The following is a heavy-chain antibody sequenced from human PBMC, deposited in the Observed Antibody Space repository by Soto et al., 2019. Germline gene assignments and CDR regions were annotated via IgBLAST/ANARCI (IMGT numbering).Heavy chain of an antibody. CDR2: IHGDGDYM. CDR3: VKNRGGGSSTNWAFAS. J-gene: IGHJ2*01. CDR1: GFTFSCCA. V-gene: IGHV3-23*01. D-gene: IGHD1-26*01. Sequence: EVQLLDSGGGLVQPGGSLRLSCAASGFTFSCCAMSWVRQAPGKGLEWVSTIHGDGDYMQYTDSVKGRFTISRDNSRNTLYLQMASLRGDDPAVYYCVKNRGGGSSTNWAFASWGRGTLVTVSS.